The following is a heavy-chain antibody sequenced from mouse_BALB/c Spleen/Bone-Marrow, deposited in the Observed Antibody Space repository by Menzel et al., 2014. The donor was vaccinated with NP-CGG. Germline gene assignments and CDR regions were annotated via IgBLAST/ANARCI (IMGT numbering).Heavy chain of an antibody. CDR1: GFDFXRYW. CDR2: INPESNTI. V-gene: IGHV4-1*02. CDR3: ARLGYYGWFAY. Sequence: EVKLVESGGGLVQPGGSLKLSCAASGFDFXRYWMSWVRQAAGKGLQWIGEINPESNTINYTPSLKDKFIISRDNAKNTLYLQMSKVRSEDTALYCCARLGYYGWFAYWGQGTLVTVSA. J-gene: IGHJ3*01. D-gene: IGHD2-3*01.